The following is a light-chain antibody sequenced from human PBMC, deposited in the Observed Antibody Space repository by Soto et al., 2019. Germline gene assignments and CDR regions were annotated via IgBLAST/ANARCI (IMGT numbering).Light chain of an antibody. CDR3: QQSFSTPRT. J-gene: IGKJ1*01. CDR2: GAS. V-gene: IGKV1-39*01. Sequence: DIQMTQSPSPLSASVGDGVTITCRASQTISTYLNWYQQKPGKAPKLLIYGASSLQSGVPSRFSGSGSGTDFTLTISSLQPEDFGTYYCQQSFSTPRTFGKGTKVDIK. CDR1: QTISTY.